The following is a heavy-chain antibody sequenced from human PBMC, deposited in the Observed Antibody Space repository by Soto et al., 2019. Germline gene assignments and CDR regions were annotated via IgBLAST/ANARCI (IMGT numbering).Heavy chain of an antibody. CDR1: GYTFTSYD. Sequence: ASVKVSCKASGYTFTSYDINWVRQATGQGLEWMGWMNPNSGNTGYAQKFQGRVTMTTDTSTSTAYMELRSLRSDDTAVYYCARVFCSGGSCYSGSPYYYYGMDVWGQGTTVTVSS. J-gene: IGHJ6*02. V-gene: IGHV1-8*01. CDR3: ARVFCSGGSCYSGSPYYYYGMDV. CDR2: MNPNSGNT. D-gene: IGHD2-15*01.